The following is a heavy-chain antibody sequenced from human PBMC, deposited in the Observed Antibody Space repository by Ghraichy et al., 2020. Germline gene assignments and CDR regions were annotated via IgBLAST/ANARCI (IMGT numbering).Heavy chain of an antibody. V-gene: IGHV3-23*01. D-gene: IGHD5-12*01. CDR3: AKDVAPTPWGRFDP. Sequence: GESLNISCAASGFTFDTYAMTWVRQTPGKGLEWVSSISNSGVRTFYADSMKGRFTISRDNSNNPLFLQMNSLRAEDTAVYYCAKDVAPTPWGRFDPWGQGTLVTVSS. CDR2: ISNSGVRT. CDR1: GFTFDTYA. J-gene: IGHJ5*02.